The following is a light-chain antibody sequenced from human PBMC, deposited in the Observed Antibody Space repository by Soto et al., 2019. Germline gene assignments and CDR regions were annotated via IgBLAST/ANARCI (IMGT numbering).Light chain of an antibody. CDR3: QQTASAPLT. CDR1: QNINTY. CDR2: DAA. Sequence: DIQMTQSPYSLSAAVGDRVTIACRASQNINTYLNWYQQKPGQAPKLLIFDAASLQNGIPSRFSCGGSRTDCTLPITSLQPEDFATYSCQQTASAPLTFCPGTKVYIK. V-gene: IGKV1-39*01. J-gene: IGKJ3*01.